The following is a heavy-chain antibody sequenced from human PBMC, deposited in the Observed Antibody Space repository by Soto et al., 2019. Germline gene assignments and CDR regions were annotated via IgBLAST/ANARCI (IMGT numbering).Heavy chain of an antibody. CDR2: ISYDGSNK. V-gene: IGHV3-30-3*01. D-gene: IGHD2-2*01. Sequence: GGSLRLSCAASGFTFSSYAMHWVRQAPGKGLEWVAVISYDGSNKYYADSVKGRFTISRDNSKNTLYLQMNSLRAEDTAVYYCARGYCSSTSCPRMDVWGQGTTVTV. J-gene: IGHJ6*02. CDR3: ARGYCSSTSCPRMDV. CDR1: GFTFSSYA.